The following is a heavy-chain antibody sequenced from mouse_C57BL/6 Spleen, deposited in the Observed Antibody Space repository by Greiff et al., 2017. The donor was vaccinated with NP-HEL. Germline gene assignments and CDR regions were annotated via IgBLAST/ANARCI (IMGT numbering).Heavy chain of an antibody. CDR2: IYPGDGDT. Sequence: QVQLKQSGPELVKPGASVKISCKASGYAFSSSWMNWVKQRPGKGLEWIGRIYPGDGDTNYNGKFKGKATLTADKSSSTAYMQLSSLTSEDSAVYFCAREETGPFDYWGQGTTLTVSS. CDR3: AREETGPFDY. D-gene: IGHD4-1*01. CDR1: GYAFSSSW. J-gene: IGHJ2*01. V-gene: IGHV1-82*01.